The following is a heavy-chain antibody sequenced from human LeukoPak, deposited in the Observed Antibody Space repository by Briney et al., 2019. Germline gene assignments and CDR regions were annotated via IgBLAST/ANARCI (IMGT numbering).Heavy chain of an antibody. CDR1: GGSISSSSYY. CDR3: ARDTNEEIAAQLFDY. Sequence: SETLSLTCTVSGGSISSSSYYWGWIRQPPGKGLEWIGSIYYSGSTYYNPSLKSRVTISVDTSKNQFSLKLSSVTAADTAVYYCARDTNEEIAAQLFDYWGQGTLVTVSS. D-gene: IGHD6-13*01. J-gene: IGHJ4*02. CDR2: IYYSGST. V-gene: IGHV4-39*01.